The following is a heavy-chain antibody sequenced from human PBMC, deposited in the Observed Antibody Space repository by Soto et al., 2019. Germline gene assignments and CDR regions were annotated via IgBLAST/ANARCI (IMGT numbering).Heavy chain of an antibody. Sequence: EVRRVESGGGLVKPGASLRLSCAASGLTFSNNLMSWVRQRPGKGLEWVGRIKTESDGGTIEYAAPVKGRFTISRDDSTNTLHLQMNSLKSEDTAVYYCTTHYFDWLDYWGQGILVTVSP. J-gene: IGHJ4*02. D-gene: IGHD3-9*01. CDR3: TTHYFDWLDY. CDR2: IKTESDGGTI. CDR1: GLTFSNNL. V-gene: IGHV3-15*01.